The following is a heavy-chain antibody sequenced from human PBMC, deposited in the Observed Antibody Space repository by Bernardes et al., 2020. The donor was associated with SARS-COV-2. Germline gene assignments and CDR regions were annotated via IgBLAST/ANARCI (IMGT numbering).Heavy chain of an antibody. CDR3: AKVQAIFWIRPQYSAMDV. CDR1: GFTFNNFG. Sequence: GGSLRLSCVASGFTFNNFGMHWVRQAPGKGLEWVAVISYEGSKKYYADSVEGRFTISKDNSKNTVYLQMNSLRPEDTAEYYCAKVQAIFWIRPQYSAMDVWGQGTTVAVSS. CDR2: ISYEGSKK. D-gene: IGHD3-3*01. J-gene: IGHJ6*02. V-gene: IGHV3-30*18.